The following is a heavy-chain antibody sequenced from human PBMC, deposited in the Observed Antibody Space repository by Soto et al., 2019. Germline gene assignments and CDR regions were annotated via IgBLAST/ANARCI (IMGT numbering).Heavy chain of an antibody. J-gene: IGHJ4*02. Sequence: QVQLVESGGGVVQPGRSMRLSCAASGFTFSSYGMHWVRQAPGKGLEWVAVISYDGSNKYYADSVKSRFTISRDNSKNTLYLHMNSLRTEDTAVYYCEKDGFLPNWGQGTMFTVSS. CDR1: GFTFSSYG. V-gene: IGHV3-30*18. CDR2: ISYDGSNK. CDR3: EKDGFLPN.